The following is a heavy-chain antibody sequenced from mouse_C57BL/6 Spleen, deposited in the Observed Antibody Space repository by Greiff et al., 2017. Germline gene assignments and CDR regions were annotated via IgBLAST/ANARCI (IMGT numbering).Heavy chain of an antibody. CDR1: GYTFTSYW. J-gene: IGHJ2*01. V-gene: IGHV1-64*01. CDR3: ARWRGELGPYFDY. D-gene: IGHD4-1*01. Sequence: VKLQQPGAELVKPGASVKLSCKASGYTFTSYWMHWVKQRPGQGLEWIGMIHPNSGSTNYNEKFKSKATLTVDKSSSTAYMQLSSLTSEDSAVYYCARWRGELGPYFDYWGQGTTLTVSS. CDR2: IHPNSGST.